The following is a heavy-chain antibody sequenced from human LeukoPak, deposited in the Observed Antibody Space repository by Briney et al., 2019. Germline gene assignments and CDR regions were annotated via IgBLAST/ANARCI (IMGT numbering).Heavy chain of an antibody. J-gene: IGHJ6*03. Sequence: GGSLRLSCAASGFTVSSNYMSWVRQAPGKGLEWDSVIYSGGSTYYADSVRGRFTISRDNSKNTLYLQMNSLRAEDTAVYYCASGSGSYRTPYYYMDVCGTGTTVTVSS. CDR2: IYSGGST. D-gene: IGHD3-10*01. V-gene: IGHV3-53*01. CDR1: GFTVSSNY. CDR3: ASGSGSYRTPYYYMDV.